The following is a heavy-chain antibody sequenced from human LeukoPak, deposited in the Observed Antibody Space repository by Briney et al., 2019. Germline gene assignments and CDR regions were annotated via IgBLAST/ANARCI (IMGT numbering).Heavy chain of an antibody. J-gene: IGHJ4*02. Sequence: ASVKVSCKASGYTFTSYGISWVRQAPGQGLEWMGWISAYNGNTNYAQKLQGRVTMTTDTSTSTAYMELRSLRSDDTAVYYCARGGLRSSTRPNNDWDYWGQGTLATVSS. D-gene: IGHD4-17*01. CDR2: ISAYNGNT. CDR1: GYTFTSYG. CDR3: ARGGLRSSTRPNNDWDY. V-gene: IGHV1-18*01.